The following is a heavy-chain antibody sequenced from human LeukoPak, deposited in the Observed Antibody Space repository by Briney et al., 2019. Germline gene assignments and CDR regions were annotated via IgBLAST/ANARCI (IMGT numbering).Heavy chain of an antibody. CDR2: IKGDGIST. Sequence: GGSLRLSCAASGFDFSSNWMHWVRHAPGQGLVWVSRIKGDGISTNYADSVKGRFTISRDIAKNTLYLQMNSLRAEDTGVYYCAKDRYWSIDYWGRGTLVTVSS. D-gene: IGHD2-21*01. CDR1: GFDFSSNW. V-gene: IGHV3-74*01. CDR3: AKDRYWSIDY. J-gene: IGHJ4*02.